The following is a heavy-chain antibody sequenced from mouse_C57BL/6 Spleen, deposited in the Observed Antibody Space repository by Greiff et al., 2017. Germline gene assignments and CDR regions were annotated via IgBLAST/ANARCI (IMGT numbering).Heavy chain of an antibody. CDR3: ARPDYTGYYYAMDY. V-gene: IGHV5-17*01. CDR1: GFTFSDYG. Sequence: EVKLVESGGGLVKPGGSLKLSCAASGFTFSDYGMHWVRQAPEKGLEWVAYISSGSSTIYYADTVKGRFTISRDNAKNTLFLQMTSLRSEDAAMYYCARPDYTGYYYAMDYWGQGTSVTVSS. CDR2: ISSGSSTI. J-gene: IGHJ4*01. D-gene: IGHD2-12*01.